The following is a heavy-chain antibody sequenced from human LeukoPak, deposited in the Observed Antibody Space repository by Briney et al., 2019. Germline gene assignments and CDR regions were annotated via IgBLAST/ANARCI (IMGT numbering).Heavy chain of an antibody. Sequence: SETLSLTCAVSVGSISSSNWWSWVRQPPGKGLEGIGEIYHSGSTNYNPSPKSRVTISVDKSKNQFSLKLSSVTAADTAVYYCARDGYDNWFDPWGQGTLVTVSS. CDR1: VGSISSSNW. J-gene: IGHJ5*02. V-gene: IGHV4-4*02. CDR2: IYHSGST. D-gene: IGHD5-12*01. CDR3: ARDGYDNWFDP.